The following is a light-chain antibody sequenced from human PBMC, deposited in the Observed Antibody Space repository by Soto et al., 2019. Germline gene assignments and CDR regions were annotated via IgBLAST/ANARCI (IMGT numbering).Light chain of an antibody. J-gene: IGKJ1*01. V-gene: IGKV3-11*01. CDR1: QSVSSH. CDR3: QQRSNWPTT. CDR2: DAS. Sequence: EIVLTQSPATLSLSPGERATLSCRASQSVSSHLAWYQQKPGQAPRLLIYDASNRATGIPARFSGSGSGTDFTLTISTLEAEDFAVYYCQQRSNWPTTFGQGTRFEIK.